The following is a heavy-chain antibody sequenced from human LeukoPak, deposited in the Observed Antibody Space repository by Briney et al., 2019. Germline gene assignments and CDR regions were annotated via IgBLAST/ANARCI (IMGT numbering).Heavy chain of an antibody. Sequence: GGSLRLSCAASGSTFSSYAMSWARQAPGKGLEWVSTISSSGGSTYYADSVKGRFTISRDNSKNTLYLQINSLRAEDTAVYYCAKRADGYDSSGYPVDYWGQGTLVTVSS. CDR3: AKRADGYDSSGYPVDY. CDR2: ISSSGGST. V-gene: IGHV3-23*01. J-gene: IGHJ4*02. D-gene: IGHD3-22*01. CDR1: GSTFSSYA.